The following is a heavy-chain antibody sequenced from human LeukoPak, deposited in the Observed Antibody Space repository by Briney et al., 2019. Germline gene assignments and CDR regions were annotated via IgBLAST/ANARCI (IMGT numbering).Heavy chain of an antibody. D-gene: IGHD2-21*01. CDR2: ISGSGGST. V-gene: IGHV3-23*01. Sequence: GGSLRLSCAASGFTFSSYWMSWVRQAPGKGLEWVSAISGSGGSTYYADSVKGRFTISRDNSKNTLYLQMNSLRAEDTAVYYCAKSSSPWSFFDYWGQGTLVTVSS. J-gene: IGHJ4*02. CDR1: GFTFSSYW. CDR3: AKSSSPWSFFDY.